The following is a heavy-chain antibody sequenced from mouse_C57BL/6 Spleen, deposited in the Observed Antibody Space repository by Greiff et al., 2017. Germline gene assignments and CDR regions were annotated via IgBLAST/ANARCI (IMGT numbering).Heavy chain of an antibody. J-gene: IGHJ3*01. V-gene: IGHV2-2*01. Sequence: QVQLQQSGPGLVQPSQSLSITCTVSGFSLTSYGVHWVRQSPGKGLEWLGVIWSGGSTDYNAAFISRLSISKDNSKSHVFFKMNSLQADDTAIYYCARKGIYYYYDGGFFAYWGQGTLVTVSA. CDR2: IWSGGST. CDR1: GFSLTSYG. CDR3: ARKGIYYYYDGGFFAY. D-gene: IGHD2-4*01.